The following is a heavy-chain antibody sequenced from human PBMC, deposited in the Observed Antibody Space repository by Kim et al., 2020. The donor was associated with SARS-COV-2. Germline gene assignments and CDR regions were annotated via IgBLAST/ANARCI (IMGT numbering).Heavy chain of an antibody. J-gene: IGHJ4*02. D-gene: IGHD3-10*01. CDR2: IDPSDSYT. CDR3: ATSLLWFGELSPDFDY. V-gene: IGHV5-10-1*01. Sequence: GESLKISCKGSGYSFTSYWISWVRQMPGKGLEWMGRIDPSDSYTNYSPSFQGHVTISAEKSISTAYLQWSSLKASDTAMYYCATSLLWFGELSPDFDYWGQGTLVTVSS. CDR1: GYSFTSYW.